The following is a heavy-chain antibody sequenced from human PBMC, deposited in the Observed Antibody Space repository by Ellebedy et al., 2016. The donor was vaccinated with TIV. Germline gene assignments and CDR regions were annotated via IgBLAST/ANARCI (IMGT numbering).Heavy chain of an antibody. D-gene: IGHD1-1*01. J-gene: IGHJ6*02. CDR1: GGSMSTYY. CDR2: VYSSGST. CDR3: ARDTLIVAGTRYFYHYSMDV. Sequence: MPSETLSLTCTVSGGSMSTYYWNWIRQPAGEGLEWIGRVYSSGSTNYNPSLKSRVTISVDTSKNQFYLKLTSVTAADTAVYYCARDTLIVAGTRYFYHYSMDVWGQGSPVTVSS. V-gene: IGHV4-4*07.